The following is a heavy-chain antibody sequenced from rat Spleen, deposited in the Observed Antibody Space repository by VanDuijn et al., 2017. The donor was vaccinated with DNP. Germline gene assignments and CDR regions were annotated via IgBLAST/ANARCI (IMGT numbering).Heavy chain of an antibody. CDR1: GFSLTSYA. J-gene: IGHJ1*01. CDR3: ARFPPGYYSYRDWHLDF. V-gene: IGHV2S12*01. CDR2: ISSGENT. D-gene: IGHD1-4*01. Sequence: QVRLRESGPGLVQPSHTLSLTCTVSGFSLTSYAVSWVRQPPGKGMEWIAAISSGENTYYNPALKSRLTISRDTAKSQVLLKMNSLQTEDTAMYSCARFPPGYYSYRDWHLDFWGPGTMVTVSS.